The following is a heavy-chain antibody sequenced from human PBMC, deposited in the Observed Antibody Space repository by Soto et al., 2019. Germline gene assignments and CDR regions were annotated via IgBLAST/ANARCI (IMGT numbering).Heavy chain of an antibody. CDR1: GGTFRSYA. V-gene: IGHV1-69*13. Sequence: SVQVSCKASGGTFRSYAIIWVRQAPGQGLEWMGGIIPIFGTANYAQKFQGRVTITADESTSTACMELSSLRSEGTAVYYCASQDPEAPTLYYDMDVWGQGTTVTVSS. D-gene: IGHD6-6*01. J-gene: IGHJ6*02. CDR3: ASQDPEAPTLYYDMDV. CDR2: IIPIFGTA.